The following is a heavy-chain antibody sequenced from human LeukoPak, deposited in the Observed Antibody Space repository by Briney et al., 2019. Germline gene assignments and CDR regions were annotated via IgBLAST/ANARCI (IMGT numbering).Heavy chain of an antibody. CDR2: INWNGGNT. V-gene: IGHV3-20*04. Sequence: GGSLRLSCAASGFTFDDYGMNWVRQAPGRGLEWVSGINWNGGNTRYADSVKGRFTISRDNAKNSLYLQMNSLRAEDTAFYYCAKAGAAAGQMQSFDYWGQGTLVTVSS. CDR1: GFTFDDYG. D-gene: IGHD6-13*01. CDR3: AKAGAAAGQMQSFDY. J-gene: IGHJ4*02.